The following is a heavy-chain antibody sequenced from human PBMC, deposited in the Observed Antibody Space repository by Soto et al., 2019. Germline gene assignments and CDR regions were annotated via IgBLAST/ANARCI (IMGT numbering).Heavy chain of an antibody. CDR1: GGTFSSYA. J-gene: IGHJ3*02. CDR2: IIPIFGTA. V-gene: IGHV1-69*01. CDR3: AGGVGADGAFDI. Sequence: QVQLVQSGAEVKKPGSSVKVSCKASGGTFSSYAISWVRQAPGQGLEWMGGIIPIFGTANYAQKFQGRVKITAEEATSPAFMELSSLGSGDTAVYYCAGGVGADGAFDIWGQGAMVTVSS. D-gene: IGHD1-26*01.